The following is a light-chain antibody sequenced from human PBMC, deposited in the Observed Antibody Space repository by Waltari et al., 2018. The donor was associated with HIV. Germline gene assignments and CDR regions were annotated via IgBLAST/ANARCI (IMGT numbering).Light chain of an antibody. CDR1: SSNIGSNT. CDR3: CSYTSSNTYV. Sequence: QSVLTQPPSASGTPGQRVTISCSGSSSNIGSNTVNWYQQLPGASPKLLICPINQRPSGGPDRVSGSKSGTSASLAISGLQAEDEADYYCCSYTSSNTYVFGTGTEVSVL. CDR2: PIN. J-gene: IGLJ1*01. V-gene: IGLV1-44*01.